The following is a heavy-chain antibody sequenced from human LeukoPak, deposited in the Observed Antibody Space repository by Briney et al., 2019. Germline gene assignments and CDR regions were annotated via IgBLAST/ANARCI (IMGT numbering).Heavy chain of an antibody. Sequence: SETLSLTCAVSGFSISSGYYWGWIRQPPGKGLEWIGSIYHSGSTHYNPSLKSRVTISVDTSKNQFSLKLSSVTAADTAVYYGARNGTNNYFDYWGQGTLVTVSS. CDR1: GFSISSGYY. J-gene: IGHJ4*02. CDR3: ARNGTNNYFDY. V-gene: IGHV4-38-2*01. D-gene: IGHD2-2*01. CDR2: IYHSGST.